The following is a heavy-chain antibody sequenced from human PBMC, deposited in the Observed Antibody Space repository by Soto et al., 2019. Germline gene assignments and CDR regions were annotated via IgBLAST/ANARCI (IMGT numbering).Heavy chain of an antibody. J-gene: IGHJ5*02. D-gene: IGHD2-15*01. Sequence: SETLSLTCTVSGASITTYYWSWIRQPPGKGLEWIGYISYRGSTDYNPSLKSRVTISYDASKNQISLQVRSATAADAAVYYCARDLKEYCSDGKCNWFDPWGQGTLVT. CDR3: ARDLKEYCSDGKCNWFDP. CDR2: ISYRGST. V-gene: IGHV4-59*01. CDR1: GASITTYY.